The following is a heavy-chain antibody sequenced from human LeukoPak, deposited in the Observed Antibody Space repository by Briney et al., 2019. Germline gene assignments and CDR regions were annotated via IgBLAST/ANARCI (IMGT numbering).Heavy chain of an antibody. CDR3: ARGTDSSGYSNWFDP. J-gene: IGHJ5*02. CDR1: GGSISSGGYY. Sequence: PSQTLPLTCTVSGGSISSGGYYWSWIRQHPGKGLEWIGYIYYSGSTYYNPSLKSRVTISVDTSKNQFSLKLSSVTAADTAVYYCARGTDSSGYSNWFDPWGQGTLVTVSS. CDR2: IYYSGST. V-gene: IGHV4-31*03. D-gene: IGHD3-22*01.